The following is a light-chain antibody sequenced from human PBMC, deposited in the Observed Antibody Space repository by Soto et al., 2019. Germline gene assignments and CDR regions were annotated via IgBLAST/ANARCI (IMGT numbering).Light chain of an antibody. CDR1: QSVSNY. J-gene: IGKJ4*01. CDR2: DAP. V-gene: IGKV3-11*01. Sequence: EIVLTHSPATLSLSPGERATLSCRASQSVSNYLAWYQQKPGQAPRLLIYDAPNRATGIPARFSGSGSGTDFTLTISRLEPEDFAVYYCQQRINWPPVTFGGGTKVDIK. CDR3: QQRINWPPVT.